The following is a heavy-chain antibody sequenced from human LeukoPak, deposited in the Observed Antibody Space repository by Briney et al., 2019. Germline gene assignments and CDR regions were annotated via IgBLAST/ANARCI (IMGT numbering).Heavy chain of an antibody. CDR1: GGSISRGGYS. Sequence: PSQTLSLTCAVSGGSISRGGYSWSWIRQPPGKGLEWIGYIYYSGSTNYNPSLKSRVTISVDTSKNQFSLKLSSVTAADTAVYYCARTPGWNYYYGMDVWGQGTTVTVSS. D-gene: IGHD6-19*01. J-gene: IGHJ6*02. CDR3: ARTPGWNYYYGMDV. CDR2: IYYSGST. V-gene: IGHV4-61*08.